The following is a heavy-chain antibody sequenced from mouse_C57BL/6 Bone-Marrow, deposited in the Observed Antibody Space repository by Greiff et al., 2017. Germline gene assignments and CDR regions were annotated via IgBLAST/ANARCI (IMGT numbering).Heavy chain of an antibody. Sequence: VHVKQSGPVLARPGASVKMSCKTSGYTFTSYWMHWVKQRPGQGLEWIGAIYPGNSDTSYNQKFKGKAKLTAVTSASTAYMELSSLTDEDSAVYYCTRPYYGSSYWFAYWGQGTLVTVSA. D-gene: IGHD1-1*01. J-gene: IGHJ3*01. CDR1: GYTFTSYW. CDR2: IYPGNSDT. CDR3: TRPYYGSSYWFAY. V-gene: IGHV1-5*01.